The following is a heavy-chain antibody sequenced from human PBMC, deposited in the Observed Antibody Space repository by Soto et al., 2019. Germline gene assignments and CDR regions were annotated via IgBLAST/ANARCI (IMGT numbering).Heavy chain of an antibody. CDR2: IYSGGST. Sequence: GGSLRLSCAASGFTVSSNYMSWVRQAPGKGLEWVSVIYSGGSTYYADSVKGRFTISRDNSKNTLYLQMNSLRAEDTAVYYCVTYPNIGDDFDIWGQGTLVTVSS. D-gene: IGHD2-21*01. V-gene: IGHV3-66*02. CDR3: VTYPNIGDDFDI. J-gene: IGHJ3*02. CDR1: GFTVSSNY.